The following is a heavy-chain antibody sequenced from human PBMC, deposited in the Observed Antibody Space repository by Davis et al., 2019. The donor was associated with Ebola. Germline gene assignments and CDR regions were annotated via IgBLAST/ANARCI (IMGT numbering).Heavy chain of an antibody. CDR1: GFTFSSYA. J-gene: IGHJ4*02. V-gene: IGHV3-23*01. D-gene: IGHD6-13*01. CDR2: ITGSGGSV. CDR3: AGGSSSSWSLYGY. Sequence: GESLKISCAASGFTFSSYAMSWVRQAPGKGLEWVSTITGSGGSVYYADSVKGRFTISRDNSKNTLYLQMNSLRGEDTAVYYCAGGSSSSWSLYGYWGQGTLVTVSS.